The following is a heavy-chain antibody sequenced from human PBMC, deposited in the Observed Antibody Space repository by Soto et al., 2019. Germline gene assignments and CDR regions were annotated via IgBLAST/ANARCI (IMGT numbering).Heavy chain of an antibody. Sequence: QVQLVQSGAEVKKPGASVTVSCKASGYTFTSYDINWVRQATGQGLEWMGWMNPNTGNTGYAQKFQGRVTMTRNTSISTAYMELSSRISDYTAVYYCARWGDIVLMVNDYWGQGTLVTVS. CDR2: MNPNTGNT. V-gene: IGHV1-8*01. CDR1: GYTFTSYD. J-gene: IGHJ4*02. CDR3: ARWGDIVLMVNDY. D-gene: IGHD2-8*01.